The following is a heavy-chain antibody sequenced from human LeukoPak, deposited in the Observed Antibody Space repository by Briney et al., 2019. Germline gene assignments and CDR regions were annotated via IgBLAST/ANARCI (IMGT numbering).Heavy chain of an antibody. CDR1: GFTFSSYE. V-gene: IGHV3-48*03. CDR3: AGESSGSYFAFDY. CDR2: ISSSGSTI. J-gene: IGHJ4*02. D-gene: IGHD1-26*01. Sequence: PGGSLRLSCAASGFTFSSYEKNWVRQAPGKGLEWVSYISSSGSTIYYADSVKGRFTISRDNAKNSLYLQMNRLRAEGTAVYYCAGESSGSYFAFDYWGQGTLVSVSS.